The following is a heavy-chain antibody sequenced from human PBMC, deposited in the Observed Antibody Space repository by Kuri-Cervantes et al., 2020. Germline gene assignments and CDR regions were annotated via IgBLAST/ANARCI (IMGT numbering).Heavy chain of an antibody. CDR2: TSLDGNNK. J-gene: IGHJ5*02. CDR3: ARDHMVRDNWFDP. V-gene: IGHV3-30*01. D-gene: IGHD3-10*01. Sequence: GESLKISCAASGFIFSVYPMHWVRQAPGKGLQWVAVTSLDGNNKYYADSVKGRFTISRDNSKNTLYLQMNSLRAEDTAVYYCARDHMVRDNWFDPWGQGTLVTVSS. CDR1: GFIFSVYP.